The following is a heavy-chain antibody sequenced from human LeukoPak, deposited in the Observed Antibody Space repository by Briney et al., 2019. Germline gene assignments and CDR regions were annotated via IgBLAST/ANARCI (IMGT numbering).Heavy chain of an antibody. CDR1: GGSFSGYY. D-gene: IGHD3-22*01. J-gene: IGHJ4*02. V-gene: IGHV4-34*01. CDR2: INHSGST. CDR3: ARLRTYYYDSSGFRGDY. Sequence: SETLSLTCAVYGGSFSGYYWSWIRQPPGKGLEWLGEINHSGSTNYNPSLKSRVTISVDTSKNQFSLKLSSVTAADTAVYYCARLRTYYYDSSGFRGDYWGQGTLVTVSS.